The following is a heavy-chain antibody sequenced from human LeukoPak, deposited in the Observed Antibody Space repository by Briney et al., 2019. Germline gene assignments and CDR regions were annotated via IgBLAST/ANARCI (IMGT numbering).Heavy chain of an antibody. D-gene: IGHD2-21*02. J-gene: IGHJ5*02. CDR2: IYHSGTF. CDR1: VGSLSGSVDY. CDR3: TRRPNDVCDAGGCYRNYFDP. V-gene: IGHV4-39*01. Sequence: SETPSLTCTVSVGSLSGSVDYSGWIRQPPGKEMEWIGHIYHSGTFNFNPSLTGRVTMSVDTSKNQFSLSLTAVTASDTALYSCTRRPNDVCDAGGCYRNYFDPWGQGILVTVSS.